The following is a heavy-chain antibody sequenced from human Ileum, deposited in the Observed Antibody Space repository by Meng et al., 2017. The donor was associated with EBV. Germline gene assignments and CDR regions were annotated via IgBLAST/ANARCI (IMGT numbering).Heavy chain of an antibody. V-gene: IGHV2-5*02. CDR2: IYWDDDR. J-gene: IGHJ5*02. Sequence: QLNLKESGPTLVKPTQTLTLTCTFSGFSLRTSGVGVSWIRQSPGKALEWLALIYWDDDRRYNPPLKSRLTITKDTPRNQVVLTLTNMDPMDTATYFCVYSQSNSGWYPDLWGQGALVTVSS. CDR3: VYSQSNSGWYPDL. D-gene: IGHD6-19*01. CDR1: GFSLRTSGVG.